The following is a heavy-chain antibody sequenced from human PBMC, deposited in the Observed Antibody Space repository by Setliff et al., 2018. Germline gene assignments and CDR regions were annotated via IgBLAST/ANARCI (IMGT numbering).Heavy chain of an antibody. Sequence: KTSETLSLTCSVYGESFSNNYWSWIRQTPGKGLEWIGESNHGGSTSYHPSLKSRLTMSVDTSKNQFSLKLTSVTAADTAVYFCARDPGFHSGTWCLGDWGQGTQVTVSS. CDR1: GESFSNNY. CDR2: SNHGGST. V-gene: IGHV4-34*01. CDR3: ARDPGFHSGTWCLGD. J-gene: IGHJ4*02. D-gene: IGHD2-8*01.